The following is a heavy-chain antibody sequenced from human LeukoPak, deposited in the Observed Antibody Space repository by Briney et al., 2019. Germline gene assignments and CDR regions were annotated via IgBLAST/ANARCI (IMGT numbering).Heavy chain of an antibody. D-gene: IGHD3-10*01. CDR1: GYTFTGYH. CDR3: ARGHQGFGEFPYYYYYYYMDV. J-gene: IGHJ6*03. V-gene: IGHV1-2*02. CDR2: VNPNSGGT. Sequence: GASVKVSCKASGYTFTGYHMHWVRQAPGQGLEWMGWVNPNSGGTNYAQKFQGRVTMTRDMSTSTAYMGLRSLRSDDTAVYYCARGHQGFGEFPYYYYYYYMDVWGKGTTVTVSS.